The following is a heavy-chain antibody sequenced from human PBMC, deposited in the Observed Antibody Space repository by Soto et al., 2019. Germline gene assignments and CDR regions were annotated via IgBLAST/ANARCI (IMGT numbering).Heavy chain of an antibody. Sequence: QVQLQESGPGLVKPSETLSLTCTVSGGSISSYCWSWIRQPPGKGLEWIGNIYHGISTNYNPSLKSRVTISVDTSKNHFSLQLTSVTAADTAVYYCARDLGRGSDHWGQGTLVTVSS. D-gene: IGHD3-16*01. CDR1: GGSISSYC. CDR3: ARDLGRGSDH. CDR2: IYHGIST. J-gene: IGHJ4*02. V-gene: IGHV4-59*01.